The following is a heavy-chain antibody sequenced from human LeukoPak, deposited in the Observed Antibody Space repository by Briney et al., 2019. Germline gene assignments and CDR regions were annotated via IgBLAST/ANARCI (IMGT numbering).Heavy chain of an antibody. V-gene: IGHV3-66*01. CDR1: GFTFSRNY. CDR2: IFSGGIT. J-gene: IGHJ2*01. CDR3: ARVNYYDLFFDL. D-gene: IGHD3-22*01. Sequence: GGSLRLSCAASGFTFSRNYMSWVRQAPGKGLEWVSTIFSGGITYYADSVKGRFTISRDNSKNTLYLQMNSLRAEDTAVYYCARVNYYDLFFDLWGRGTVVTVSS.